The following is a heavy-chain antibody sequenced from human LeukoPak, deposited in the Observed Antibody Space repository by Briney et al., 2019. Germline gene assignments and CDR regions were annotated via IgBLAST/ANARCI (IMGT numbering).Heavy chain of an antibody. Sequence: GGSLRLSCAASGFTFSSYAMSWVRRAPGKGLEWVSTISNSDDSTYYADSVKGRFTISRDNSENTLFLRMNSLRAEDTAVYYCAELGITMIGGVWGKGTTVTISS. J-gene: IGHJ6*04. V-gene: IGHV3-23*01. D-gene: IGHD3-10*02. CDR2: ISNSDDST. CDR3: AELGITMIGGV. CDR1: GFTFSSYA.